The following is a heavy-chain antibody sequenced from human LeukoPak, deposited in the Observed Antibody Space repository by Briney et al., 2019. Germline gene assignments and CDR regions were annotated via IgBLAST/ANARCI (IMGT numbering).Heavy chain of an antibody. J-gene: IGHJ6*03. D-gene: IGHD2-15*01. CDR2: IIPIFGTA. V-gene: IGHV1-69*13. CDR3: ARVGEDIYYYYYMDV. Sequence: GASVKVSCKASGGTFSSYAISWVRQAPGQGLEWMGGIIPIFGTANYAQKFQGRVTITADESTSTAYMELRSLRSDDTAVYYCARVGEDIYYYYYMDVWGKGTTVTVSS. CDR1: GGTFSSYA.